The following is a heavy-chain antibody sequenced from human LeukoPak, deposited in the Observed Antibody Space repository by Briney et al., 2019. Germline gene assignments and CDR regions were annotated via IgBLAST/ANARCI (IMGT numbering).Heavy chain of an antibody. Sequence: GGSQRLSCAASGFTFSSYSMNWVRQAPGKGQEWVSSISSSSSYIYYADSVKGRFTISRDNAKNSLYLQINSLRAEDWAVYYCASLVTTSSNYYYYYMDVWGKGTTVTVSS. CDR2: ISSSSSYI. V-gene: IGHV3-21*01. D-gene: IGHD4-17*01. CDR3: ASLVTTSSNYYYYYMDV. CDR1: GFTFSSYS. J-gene: IGHJ6*03.